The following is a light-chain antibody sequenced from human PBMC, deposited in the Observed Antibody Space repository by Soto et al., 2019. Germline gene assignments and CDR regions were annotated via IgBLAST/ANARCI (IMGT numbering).Light chain of an antibody. J-gene: IGLJ1*01. V-gene: IGLV2-8*01. CDR3: SSFAGSRTFG. CDR1: SSDVGGYNY. Sequence: QSALTQPPSASGSPGQSVTISCTGTSSDVGGYNYVSWYQQYPGKAPKLMIYEVSKRPSGVPDRFSGSKSGNTASLTVSGLQAEDEADDYCSSFAGSRTFGFGTGTKVTVL. CDR2: EVS.